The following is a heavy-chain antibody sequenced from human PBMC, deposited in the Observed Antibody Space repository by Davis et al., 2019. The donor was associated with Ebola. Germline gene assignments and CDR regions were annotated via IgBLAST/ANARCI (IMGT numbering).Heavy chain of an antibody. D-gene: IGHD1-1*01. CDR1: GYTFTSYG. J-gene: IGHJ4*02. CDR2: INPHNGNT. V-gene: IGHV1-18*04. Sequence: ASVKVSCKASGYTFTSYGITWVRQAPGQGLKWMGWINPHNGNTNYAQNVQGRVTMTTDTSTSTAYMEVGSLRSDDTAVYYCARAQFPTTSDHWGQGTLVTVSS. CDR3: ARAQFPTTSDH.